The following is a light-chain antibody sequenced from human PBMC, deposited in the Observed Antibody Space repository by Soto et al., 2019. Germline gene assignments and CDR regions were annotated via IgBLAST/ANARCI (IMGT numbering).Light chain of an antibody. Sequence: EIVLTQSPATLSLSPGERAILSCRASQSVGSLAWYQQRPGQAHRLLIYDASNRATGIPARFSGSGSGTDFPLIVSSLEPEDFAVYYCQQRGNWPPTVGPGTKVDIK. CDR3: QQRGNWPPT. V-gene: IGKV3-11*01. CDR2: DAS. J-gene: IGKJ3*01. CDR1: QSVGS.